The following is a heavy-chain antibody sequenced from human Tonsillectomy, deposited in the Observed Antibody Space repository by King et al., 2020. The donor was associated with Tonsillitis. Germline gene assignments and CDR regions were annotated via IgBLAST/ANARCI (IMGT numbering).Heavy chain of an antibody. Sequence: TLKESGPALVKPTQTLTLTCTFSGFSLSTSGMRVSWIRQPPGKALEWLARIDWDDDKFYSTSLKTRLTISKDTSKNQVVLTMTNMDPVDTATYYCARYQYYYDSSGYYRDFDYWGQGTLVTVSS. D-gene: IGHD3-22*01. J-gene: IGHJ4*02. CDR3: ARYQYYYDSSGYYRDFDY. V-gene: IGHV2-70*04. CDR2: IDWDDDK. CDR1: GFSLSTSGMR.